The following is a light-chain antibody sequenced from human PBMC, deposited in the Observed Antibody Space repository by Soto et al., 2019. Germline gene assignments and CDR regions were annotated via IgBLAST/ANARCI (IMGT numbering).Light chain of an antibody. Sequence: DILMTQSPSTLSASVGDRVTITCRASESISSWLAWYQQKPGKAPKLLIYKASSLESGVPSRFSGSGSGTEFTFTISSLQPDDLATYYCQQYNSYWTFGQGTKVEIK. J-gene: IGKJ1*01. CDR1: ESISSW. CDR3: QQYNSYWT. V-gene: IGKV1-5*03. CDR2: KAS.